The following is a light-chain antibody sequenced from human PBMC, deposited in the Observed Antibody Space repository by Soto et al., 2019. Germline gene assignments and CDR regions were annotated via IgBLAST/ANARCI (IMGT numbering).Light chain of an antibody. CDR3: QQYGDSRT. V-gene: IGKV3-20*01. Sequence: EIVLTQSPGTLSLSPGERATLSCRASQSVSSTYLAWYQQKPGQAPRLLIYGASSRATGIPDRFSGSASETDFTLTINRLEPEDFAIYYCQQYGDSRTFGQGTKLEIK. CDR1: QSVSSTY. CDR2: GAS. J-gene: IGKJ2*01.